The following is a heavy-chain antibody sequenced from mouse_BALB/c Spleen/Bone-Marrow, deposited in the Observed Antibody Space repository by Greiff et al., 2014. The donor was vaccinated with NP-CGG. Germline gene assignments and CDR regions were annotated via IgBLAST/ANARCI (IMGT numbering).Heavy chain of an antibody. CDR1: GYAFSSSW. CDR2: IYPGDGDN. J-gene: IGHJ4*01. Sequence: VQLQQSGPELVKPGASVKIPCTGSGYAFSSSWMNWVKQRPGKGLEWIGRIYPGDGDNNSNGRFKGKATLTADRSSNTAYMQLSSLTSVDSAVYFCARSAYYGSSYGAMDYWGQGTSVTVSS. D-gene: IGHD1-1*01. CDR3: ARSAYYGSSYGAMDY. V-gene: IGHV1-82*01.